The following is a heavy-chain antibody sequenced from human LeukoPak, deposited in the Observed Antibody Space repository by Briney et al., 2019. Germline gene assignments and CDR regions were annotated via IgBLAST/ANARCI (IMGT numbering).Heavy chain of an antibody. V-gene: IGHV3-72*01. CDR2: TRDEARGYTT. CDR3: ARDGAEGDNSAFDM. J-gene: IGHJ3*02. Sequence: PGGSLRLSCAASGVTLSDHHMDWVRQAPRKGLEWVGRTRDEARGYTTEYAASVKGKFTISRDDSKTLVYLQMNSLRTEDTAVYFCARDGAEGDNSAFDMWGQGTVVTVSS. D-gene: IGHD3-22*01. CDR1: GVTLSDHH.